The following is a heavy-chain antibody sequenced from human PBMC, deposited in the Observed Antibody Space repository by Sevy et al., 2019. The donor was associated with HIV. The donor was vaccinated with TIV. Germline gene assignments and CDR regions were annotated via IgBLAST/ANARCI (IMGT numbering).Heavy chain of an antibody. D-gene: IGHD6-6*01. V-gene: IGHV3-7*01. Sequence: GGSLRLSCAASGFTFSNYWMRWVRQAPGKGLEWVANLKQDGSQKYYVDSVKGRFTISRDNAKNSLYLQINSLRAEDTAIYYCARIGYSSSSFDYWGQGTLVTVSS. CDR3: ARIGYSSSSFDY. CDR2: LKQDGSQK. J-gene: IGHJ4*02. CDR1: GFTFSNYW.